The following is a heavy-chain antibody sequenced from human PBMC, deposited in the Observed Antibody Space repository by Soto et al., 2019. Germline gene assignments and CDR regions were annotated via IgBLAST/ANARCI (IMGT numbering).Heavy chain of an antibody. V-gene: IGHV3-74*01. J-gene: IGHJ6*02. CDR2: INNDGSTT. CDR3: ASQGRYYYGLDV. Sequence: GGSLRLSCAASGFPFSTYWMHWVRQAPGKGPVWVSRINNDGSTTRYADSVKGRFTISRDNAKNTLYLQMNSLRAEDTAVYYCASQGRYYYGLDVWGQGTTVTVSS. CDR1: GFPFSTYW.